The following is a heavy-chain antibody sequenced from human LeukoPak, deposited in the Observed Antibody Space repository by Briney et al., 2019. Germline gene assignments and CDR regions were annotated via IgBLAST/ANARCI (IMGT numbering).Heavy chain of an antibody. CDR3: ARKPIAARHFDY. J-gene: IGHJ4*02. CDR1: GFTFSSYG. V-gene: IGHV3-33*01. D-gene: IGHD6-6*01. CDR2: IWHDGSNK. Sequence: GGSLRLSCAASGFTFSSYGMHWVRQAPGKGLEWVAVIWHDGSNKYYADSVKGRFTISRDNSKNTLYLQMNSLRAEDTAVYYCARKPIAARHFDYWGQGTLVTVSS.